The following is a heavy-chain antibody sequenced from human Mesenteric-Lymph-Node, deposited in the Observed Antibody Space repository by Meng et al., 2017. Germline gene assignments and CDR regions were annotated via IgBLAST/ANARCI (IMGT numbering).Heavy chain of an antibody. CDR3: ARAGIPQDRIWFGDKGHIGVYNWFDP. CDR2: IYYSGST. Sequence: SETLSLTCTVSGGSISSSSYYWGWIRQPPGKGLEWIGSIYYSGSTYYNPSLKSRVTISVDTSKNQFSLKLSSVTAADTAVYYCARAGIPQDRIWFGDKGHIGVYNWFDPWGQGTLVTVSS. J-gene: IGHJ5*02. D-gene: IGHD3-10*01. CDR1: GGSISSSSYY. V-gene: IGHV4-39*07.